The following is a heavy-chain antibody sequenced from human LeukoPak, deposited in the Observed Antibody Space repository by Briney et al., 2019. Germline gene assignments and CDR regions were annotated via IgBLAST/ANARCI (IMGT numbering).Heavy chain of an antibody. V-gene: IGHV3-66*01. CDR1: GIDVSTDY. CDR3: ARDRFNGMDV. D-gene: IGHD3-3*01. CDR2: IYSEGTT. J-gene: IGHJ6*02. Sequence: WASLKLSCIASGIDVSTDYITWVRQAPGQGLEWVSIIYSEGTTYYATSVKGRFSISRDISKNTVTLQMSSLRAEDTAVYYCARDRFNGMDVWGQGTTVTVSS.